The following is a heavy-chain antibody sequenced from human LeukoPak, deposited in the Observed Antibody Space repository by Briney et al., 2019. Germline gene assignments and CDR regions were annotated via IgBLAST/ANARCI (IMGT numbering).Heavy chain of an antibody. Sequence: PSETLSLTCAVYGGSFSGYYWSWIRQPPGKGLEWIGEINHSGSTNYNPSLKSRVTISVDTSKNQFSLKLSSVTAADTAVYYCARGTPMVRGVIIPRHYYYYYMDVWGKGTTVTVSS. CDR1: GGSFSGYY. D-gene: IGHD3-10*01. J-gene: IGHJ6*03. V-gene: IGHV4-34*01. CDR2: INHSGST. CDR3: ARGTPMVRGVIIPRHYYYYYMDV.